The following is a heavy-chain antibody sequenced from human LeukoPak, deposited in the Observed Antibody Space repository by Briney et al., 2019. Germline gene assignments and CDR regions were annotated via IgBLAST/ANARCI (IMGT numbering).Heavy chain of an antibody. V-gene: IGHV1-8*03. CDR1: GGTFSSYA. J-gene: IGHJ4*02. CDR2: MNPNSGNT. Sequence: GASVKVSCKASGGTFSSYAISWVRQAPGQGLEWMGWMNPNSGNTGYAQKFQGRVTITRNTSISTAYMELSSLRSEDTAVYYCARVGDWGLYFDYWGQGTLVTVSS. D-gene: IGHD7-27*01. CDR3: ARVGDWGLYFDY.